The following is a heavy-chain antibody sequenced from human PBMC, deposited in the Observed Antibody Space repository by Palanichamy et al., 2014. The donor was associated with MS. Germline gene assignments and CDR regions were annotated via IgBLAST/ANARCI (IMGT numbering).Heavy chain of an antibody. V-gene: IGHV3-7*01. CDR3: ARARSSSSGVVWYFDF. J-gene: IGHJ4*02. CDR1: GFTFNNYW. CDR2: IKQDGSEK. D-gene: IGHD6-6*01. Sequence: EVQLVESGGGLVQPGGSLRLSCAASGFTFNNYWMSWVRQAPGQGLEWVANIKQDGSEKYFVDSVRGRFTISRDNAKNSMYLQMNSLGDEDTAVYYCARARSSSSGVVWYFDFWGQGTLVTVSS.